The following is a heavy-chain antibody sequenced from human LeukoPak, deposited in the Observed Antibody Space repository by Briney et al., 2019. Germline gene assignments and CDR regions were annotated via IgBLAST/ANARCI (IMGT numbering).Heavy chain of an antibody. CDR1: GFTFDDYA. CDR3: AKEGAARQRGFDY. CDR2: ISWNSGSI. Sequence: GGSLRLSCAASGFTFDDYAMRWVRQAPGKGLEWVSGISWNSGSIGYADSVKGRFTISRDNAKNSLYLQMNSLRAEDSALYYCAKEGAARQRGFDYWGQGTLVTVSS. D-gene: IGHD6-25*01. V-gene: IGHV3-9*01. J-gene: IGHJ4*02.